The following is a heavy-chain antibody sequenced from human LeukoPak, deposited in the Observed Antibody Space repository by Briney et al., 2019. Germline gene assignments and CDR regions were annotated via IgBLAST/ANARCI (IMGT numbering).Heavy chain of an antibody. Sequence: GGSLRLSCAASGFTFRSYSMNWVRQARGKGREWVSYISSSGGTIYYADSVKGRFTISRENAKNSLFLQMNSLRAEDTAVYYCTRPQPYDYWGQGTLVTVSS. V-gene: IGHV3-48*01. D-gene: IGHD5-18*01. CDR2: ISSSGGTI. CDR1: GFTFRSYS. CDR3: TRPQPYDY. J-gene: IGHJ4*02.